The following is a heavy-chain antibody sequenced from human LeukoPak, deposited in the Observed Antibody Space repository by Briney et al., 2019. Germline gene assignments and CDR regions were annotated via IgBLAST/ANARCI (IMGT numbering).Heavy chain of an antibody. J-gene: IGHJ4*02. CDR1: GGTFSSYT. CDR3: ARDSTVTSIGDY. Sequence: SVKVSCKASGGTFSSYTISWVRQAPGQGLEWMRRIIPILGIANYAQKFQGRVTITADKSTSTAYMELSSLRSEDTAVYYCARDSTVTSIGDYWGQGTLVTVSS. D-gene: IGHD4-11*01. V-gene: IGHV1-69*04. CDR2: IIPILGIA.